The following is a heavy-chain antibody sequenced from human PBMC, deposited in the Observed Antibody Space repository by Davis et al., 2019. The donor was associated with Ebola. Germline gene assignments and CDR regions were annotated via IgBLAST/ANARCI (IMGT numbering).Heavy chain of an antibody. Sequence: MPSETLSLTCAVYAGSFSGYYWSWIRQPPGKGLEWIGEINHSGSTNYNPSLKSRVTISVDTSKNQFSLKLSSVTAADTAVYYCARGRGYSSSWSFYYYGTDVWGQGTTVTVSS. CDR1: AGSFSGYY. J-gene: IGHJ6*02. CDR2: INHSGST. V-gene: IGHV4-34*01. D-gene: IGHD6-13*01. CDR3: ARGRGYSSSWSFYYYGTDV.